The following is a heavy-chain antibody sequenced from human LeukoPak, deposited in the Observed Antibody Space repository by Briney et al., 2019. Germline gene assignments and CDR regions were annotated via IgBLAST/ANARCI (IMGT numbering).Heavy chain of an antibody. CDR2: INPNSGGT. CDR3: ASVDPRRTWFDP. CDR1: GYTFTGYY. V-gene: IGHV1-2*02. J-gene: IGHJ5*02. Sequence: ASVKVSCKASGYTFTGYYMHWVRQAPGQGLEWMGRINPNSGGTNYAQKFQGRVTMTRDTSISTAYMELSRPRSDDTAVYYCASVDPRRTWFDPWGQGTLVTVSS. D-gene: IGHD3-9*01.